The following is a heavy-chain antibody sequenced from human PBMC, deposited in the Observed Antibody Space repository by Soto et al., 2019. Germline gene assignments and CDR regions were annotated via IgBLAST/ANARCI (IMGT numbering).Heavy chain of an antibody. J-gene: IGHJ6*02. CDR3: XXXXXXXXXXXXXXXGMDV. CDR2: ISYDGSNK. CDR1: GFTFSSYA. Sequence: QVQLVESGGGVVQPGRSLRLSCAASGFTFSSYAMHWVRQXXXXXXXXXXVISYDGSNKYYADSVKGRFTISRDNSKXXXXXXXXXXXXXXXXXXXXXXXXXXXXXXXXXXXGMDVWGQGTTVTVSS. V-gene: IGHV3-30-3*01.